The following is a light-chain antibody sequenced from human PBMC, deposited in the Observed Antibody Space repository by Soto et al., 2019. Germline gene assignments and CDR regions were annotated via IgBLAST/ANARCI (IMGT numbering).Light chain of an antibody. Sequence: QSVLTQPASVSGSPGQSITISCTGTNSDVGIYNLVSWYQHHPGKAPKLVIYEGTKRPSGISHRFSGSKSGNTASLTVSGLQAEDEADYYCCSYAGSYVWVFGGGTKLTVL. J-gene: IGLJ3*02. CDR2: EGT. CDR1: NSDVGIYNL. V-gene: IGLV2-23*01. CDR3: CSYAGSYVWV.